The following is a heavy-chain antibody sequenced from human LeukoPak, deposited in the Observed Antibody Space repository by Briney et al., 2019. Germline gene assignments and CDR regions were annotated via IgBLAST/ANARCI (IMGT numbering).Heavy chain of an antibody. CDR1: GGSTNTYC. CDR2: INPSGST. D-gene: IGHD5-12*01. V-gene: IGHV4-4*07. Sequence: ETLSLTCSVSGGSTNTYCWSWCRRPAEKGLEWIGRINPSGSTYYNPSLKSRVTITTDKSKNQFSLSLTSVTAADTAVYYCARDRSGYSEYYFDYWGQGSLVTVSS. J-gene: IGHJ4*02. CDR3: ARDRSGYSEYYFDY.